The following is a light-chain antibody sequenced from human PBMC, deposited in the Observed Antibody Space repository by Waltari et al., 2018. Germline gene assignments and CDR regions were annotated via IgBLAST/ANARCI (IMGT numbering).Light chain of an antibody. J-gene: IGLJ2*01. V-gene: IGLV1-36*01. CDR2: YDE. CDR3: AAWDDSLNGVV. CDR1: SSNIGNNA. Sequence: QSVLTQPPSVSEAPRQRATISCSGRSSNIGNNAVNWYQQLPGKAPKLFICYDELLPSGVADRFSGSKSGTSASLAISGLQSDDEADYYCAAWDDSLNGVVFGGGTKLTVL.